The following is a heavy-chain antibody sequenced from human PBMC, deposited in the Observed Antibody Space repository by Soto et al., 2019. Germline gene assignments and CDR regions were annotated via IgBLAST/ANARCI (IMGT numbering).Heavy chain of an antibody. Sequence: PGESLKISCTGSGYRFSDYWIGWVRQMPGQGLEWMGIIYPGDSDTRYSPSFQGQVTISADKSISTAYLQWSSLKASDTAMYYCARLRYTRIAAAGIGYWGQGTLVTVSS. CDR2: IYPGDSDT. D-gene: IGHD6-13*01. CDR1: GYRFSDYW. V-gene: IGHV5-51*01. J-gene: IGHJ4*02. CDR3: ARLRYTRIAAAGIGY.